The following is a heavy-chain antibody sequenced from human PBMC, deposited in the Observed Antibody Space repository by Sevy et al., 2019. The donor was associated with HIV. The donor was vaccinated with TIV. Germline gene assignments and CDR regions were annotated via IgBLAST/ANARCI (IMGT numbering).Heavy chain of an antibody. Sequence: GGSLRLSCAASGFTFSSYAMSWVRQAPGKGLEWVSAISGSGGSTYYADSVKGRFTISRDNSKNTLYRQMNGLGAEETAVYYCAKDGYKPSVGDENYYYYYMDVWGKGTTVTVSS. CDR1: GFTFSSYA. D-gene: IGHD1-20*01. CDR3: AKDGYKPSVGDENYYYYYMDV. V-gene: IGHV3-23*01. J-gene: IGHJ6*03. CDR2: ISGSGGST.